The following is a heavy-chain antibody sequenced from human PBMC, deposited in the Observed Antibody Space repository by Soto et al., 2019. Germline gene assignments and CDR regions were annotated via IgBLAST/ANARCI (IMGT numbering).Heavy chain of an antibody. CDR3: AREEKNGMDV. J-gene: IGHJ6*02. CDR1: GYTFTGYY. V-gene: IGHV1-2*04. Sequence: ASVKVSCKASGYTFTGYYMHWVRQAPGQGLEWMGWINPNSGDTDYAQKFQGWVTMTRDTSITTAYMEVSRLRSDDTAVYYCAREEKNGMDVWGQGTTVTVSS. CDR2: INPNSGDT.